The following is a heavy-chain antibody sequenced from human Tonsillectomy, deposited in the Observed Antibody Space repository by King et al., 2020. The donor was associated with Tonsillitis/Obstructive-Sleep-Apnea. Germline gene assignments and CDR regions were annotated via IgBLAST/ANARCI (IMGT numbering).Heavy chain of an antibody. CDR1: GVSLSTSGVG. CDR3: ARTTRYCTGGVCYYNY. V-gene: IGHV2-5*02. J-gene: IGHJ4*02. D-gene: IGHD2-8*02. Sequence: TLKESGPTLVKPTQTLTLTCTFSGVSLSTSGVGVGWIRQPPGKALELLALIYLGDDKRYSPTLKGRLTITKDPSKNQGVLTMTNMDPVDTATYFCARTTRYCTGGVCYYNYWGQGTLVTVSS. CDR2: IYLGDDK.